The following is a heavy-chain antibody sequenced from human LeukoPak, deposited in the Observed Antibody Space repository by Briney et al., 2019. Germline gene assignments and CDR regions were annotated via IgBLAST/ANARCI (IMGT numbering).Heavy chain of an antibody. J-gene: IGHJ4*02. D-gene: IGHD1-26*01. V-gene: IGHV4-59*01. CDR3: ARDRVATTPLFDY. Sequence: SETLSLTCTVSGGSISSYYWSWIRQPPGKGLEWIGYIYHSGSTNYNPSLKSRVAISVDTSKNQFSLKLSSVTAADTAVYYCARDRVATTPLFDYWGQGTLVTVSS. CDR1: GGSISSYY. CDR2: IYHSGST.